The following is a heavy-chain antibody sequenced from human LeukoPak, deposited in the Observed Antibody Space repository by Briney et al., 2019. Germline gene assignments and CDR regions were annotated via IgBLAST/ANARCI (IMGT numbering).Heavy chain of an antibody. Sequence: AVKVSCKASGGTFSSYAISWVRQAPGQGLEWVGGIIPIFGTANYAQKVQGKATSTADECTRRANMGLGSLRSEDTAVYYCARGSGYSYGFPGFDPWGQGTLVTVSS. CDR2: IIPIFGTA. D-gene: IGHD5-18*01. CDR1: GGTFSSYA. V-gene: IGHV1-69*01. J-gene: IGHJ5*02. CDR3: ARGSGYSYGFPGFDP.